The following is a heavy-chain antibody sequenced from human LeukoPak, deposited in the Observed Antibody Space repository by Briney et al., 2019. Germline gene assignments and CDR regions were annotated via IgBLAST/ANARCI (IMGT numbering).Heavy chain of an antibody. J-gene: IGHJ6*02. CDR3: ARHRIGSSWYYGMDV. CDR2: IYPGDSDT. D-gene: IGHD6-13*01. Sequence: GESLKISCKGSGYSFTSYWIGWVRQMPGKGLEWMGIIYPGDSDTRYSPSFQGQVTISADKSINTAYLQWSSLKASDTAMYYCARHRIGSSWYYGMDVWGQGTTVTVSS. CDR1: GYSFTSYW. V-gene: IGHV5-51*01.